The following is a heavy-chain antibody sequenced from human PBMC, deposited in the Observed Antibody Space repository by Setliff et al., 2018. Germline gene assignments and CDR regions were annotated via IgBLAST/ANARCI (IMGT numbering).Heavy chain of an antibody. V-gene: IGHV3-23*01. CDR1: GFTFSSYA. CDR3: ARSDGGSSGLDY. CDR2: ISGGATRT. Sequence: GESLKISCGASGFTFSSYAMSWVRQAPGKGLEWVSAISGGATRTYYADSVKGRFTISRDNSKNTLYLQMNSLRPDDTAVYHCARSDGGSSGLDYWGQGTLVTVSS. J-gene: IGHJ4*02. D-gene: IGHD2-15*01.